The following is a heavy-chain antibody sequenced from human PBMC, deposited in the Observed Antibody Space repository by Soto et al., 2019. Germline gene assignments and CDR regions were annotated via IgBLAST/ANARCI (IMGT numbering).Heavy chain of an antibody. J-gene: IGHJ5*02. CDR2: INPSRGTT. CDR1: GYTFITYF. CDR3: TRSYISSSYWFDP. D-gene: IGHD6-6*01. V-gene: IGHV1-46*03. Sequence: GASVKVSCKASGYTFITYFMHWVRRAPGQGLEWMGVINPSRGTTTYAQQFQDRVTMTRDTSASTVYMELSSLRSEDTAMYYCTRSYISSSYWFDPWGQGTLVTVSS.